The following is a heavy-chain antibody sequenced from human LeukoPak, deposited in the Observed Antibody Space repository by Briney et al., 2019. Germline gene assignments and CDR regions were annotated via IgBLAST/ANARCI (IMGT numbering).Heavy chain of an antibody. CDR1: GFTFSTYE. CDR3: ATYYYDSGGFHFHH. CDR2: ISSNGGRT. V-gene: IGHV3-64*01. J-gene: IGHJ1*01. Sequence: GSLRLSCAASGFTFSTYEVNWVRQAPGKGLEYVSAISSNGGRTYYANSVKGRFTISRDNSRNTLYLQMGSLRAEDMAVYYCATYYYDSGGFHFHHWGQGTLVTVSS. D-gene: IGHD3-22*01.